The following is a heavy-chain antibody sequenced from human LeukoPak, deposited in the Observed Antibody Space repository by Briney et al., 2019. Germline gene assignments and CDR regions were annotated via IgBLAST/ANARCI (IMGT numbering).Heavy chain of an antibody. D-gene: IGHD2-21*01. J-gene: IGHJ6*03. CDR2: IYTSGST. CDR3: ARHSGYYYMDV. Sequence: SETLSLTCTVSGGSISSYYWSWIRQPPGKGLEWIGYIYTSGSTNYNPSLKSRVTISVDTSKNQFSLKLSSVTAADTAVYYCARHSGYYYMDVWGQRGHGHRLL. CDR1: GGSISSYY. V-gene: IGHV4-4*09.